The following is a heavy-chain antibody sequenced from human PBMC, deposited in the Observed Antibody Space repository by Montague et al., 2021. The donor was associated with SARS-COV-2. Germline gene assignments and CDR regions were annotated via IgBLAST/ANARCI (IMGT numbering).Heavy chain of an antibody. Sequence: SETLSLTCTVSGDSMTDCYWSWIWQPPGKGLEYIGYIYISGSTNYYSTLKSRLTISVDTSKNQFSLKLSPVTAADTAVCVCTRLTLGWNTDWGQGTLVTVSS. D-gene: IGHD4-23*01. CDR2: IYISGST. CDR3: TRLTLGWNTD. J-gene: IGHJ1*01. V-gene: IGHV4-59*08. CDR1: GDSMTDCY.